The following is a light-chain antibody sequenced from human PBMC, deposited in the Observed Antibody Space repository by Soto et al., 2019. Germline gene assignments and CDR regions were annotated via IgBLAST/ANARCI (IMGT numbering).Light chain of an antibody. Sequence: VVMTQSPLSLPATLGQPASISCRSSQSLLHSDGNTYLNWYQQRPGQSPRRLIHKVSNRDSGVPDRFSGSGSGTDFTLKISRVEAEDVGVYYCMQGTHWPLWTFGQGTKVEIK. CDR3: MQGTHWPLWT. CDR1: QSLLHSDGNTY. CDR2: KVS. V-gene: IGKV2-30*02. J-gene: IGKJ1*01.